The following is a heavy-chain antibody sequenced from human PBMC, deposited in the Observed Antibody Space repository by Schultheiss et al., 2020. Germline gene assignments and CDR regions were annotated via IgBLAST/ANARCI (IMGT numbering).Heavy chain of an antibody. CDR3: ARDCLPRLFHYFDY. J-gene: IGHJ4*02. CDR2: IWYDGSNK. D-gene: IGHD3-22*01. CDR1: GFTFSSYG. Sequence: GGSLRLSCAASGFTFSSYGMHWVRQAPGKGLEWVAVIWYDGSNKYYADSVKGRFTISRDNSKNTLYLQMNSLRAEDTAVYYCARDCLPRLFHYFDYWGQGTLVIVSS. V-gene: IGHV3-33*01.